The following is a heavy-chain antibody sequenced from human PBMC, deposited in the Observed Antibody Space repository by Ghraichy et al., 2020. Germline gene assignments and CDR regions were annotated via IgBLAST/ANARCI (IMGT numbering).Heavy chain of an antibody. CDR2: IGGSSTHI. J-gene: IGHJ6*02. CDR1: GFTFSTYS. CDR3: ARGGSDIDVVPAAIISMDG. Sequence: GALRLSCAVSGFTFSTYSMNWVRQAPGKGLEWVSSIGGSSTHIYYADSVKGRFIISRDNAKNSLYLQMDSLRAEDTAVYYCARGGSDIDVVPAAIISMDGWGQGTTVTVSS. D-gene: IGHD2-2*02. V-gene: IGHV3-21*06.